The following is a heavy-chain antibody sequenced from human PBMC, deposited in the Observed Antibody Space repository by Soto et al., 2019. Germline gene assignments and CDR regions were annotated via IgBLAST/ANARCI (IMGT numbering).Heavy chain of an antibody. CDR2: ISAYNGNT. V-gene: IGHV1-18*01. CDR1: GYTFTSYG. Sequence: GASVKVSCKASGYTFTSYGISWVRQAPGQGLEWMGWISAYNGNTNYAQKLQGRVTMTTDTSTSTAYMELRSLRSDDTAVYYCARDFSDWGLGYYYYGMDVWGQGTTVTVSS. D-gene: IGHD7-27*01. J-gene: IGHJ6*02. CDR3: ARDFSDWGLGYYYYGMDV.